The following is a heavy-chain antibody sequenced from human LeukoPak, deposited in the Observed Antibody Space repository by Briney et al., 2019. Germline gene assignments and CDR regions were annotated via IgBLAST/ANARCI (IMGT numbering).Heavy chain of an antibody. CDR3: ARETVAGTLGTFDY. CDR1: GGSISSGGYS. J-gene: IGHJ4*02. V-gene: IGHV4-30-2*05. D-gene: IGHD6-19*01. CDR2: IYHSGST. Sequence: PSETLSLTCAVSGGSISSGGYSWSWIRQPPGKGLEWIGYIYHSGSTYYNPSLKSRVTISVDTSKNQFSLKLSSVTAADTAVYYCARETVAGTLGTFDYWGQGTLVTVSS.